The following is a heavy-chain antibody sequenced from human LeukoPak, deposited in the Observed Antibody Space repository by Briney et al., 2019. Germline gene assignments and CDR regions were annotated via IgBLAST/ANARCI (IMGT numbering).Heavy chain of an antibody. CDR2: IYYSGST. D-gene: IGHD3-3*01. V-gene: IGHV4-59*12. Sequence: SETLSLTCTVSGGSISSYYWSWIRQPPGKGLEWIGYIYYSGSTNYNPSLKSRVTISVDTSKNQFSLKLSSVTAADTAVYYCLRSGFSTPFAYWGQGTLVTVSS. CDR3: LRSGFSTPFAY. CDR1: GGSISSYY. J-gene: IGHJ4*02.